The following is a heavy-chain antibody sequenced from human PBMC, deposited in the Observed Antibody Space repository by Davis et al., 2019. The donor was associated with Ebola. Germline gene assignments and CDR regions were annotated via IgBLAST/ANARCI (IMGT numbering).Heavy chain of an antibody. J-gene: IGHJ4*02. CDR3: ARDVGVEFDY. CDR1: GLSIHMFW. V-gene: IGHV3-7*03. D-gene: IGHD3-10*01. Sequence: LKISCTASGLSIHMFWMTWVRQAPGKGLEWVANIKEDGSEQYYVDSVRGRFTISRDNARNSVFLHMNSLRAEDTAVYYCARDVGVEFDYWGQGALVTVSS. CDR2: IKEDGSEQ.